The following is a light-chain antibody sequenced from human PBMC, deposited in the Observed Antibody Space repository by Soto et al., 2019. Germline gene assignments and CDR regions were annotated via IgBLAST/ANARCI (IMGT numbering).Light chain of an antibody. CDR2: WAS. Sequence: DIVMTQSPDSLAVSLGERATINCKSSQSILYNSNNKNYLAWYQQKSGQPPKLLFYWASTRESGVPDRFGGSGSGTDFTLTISSLQAEDVAVYYCLQYYNSPYTFGQGTKLVMK. V-gene: IGKV4-1*01. CDR3: LQYYNSPYT. J-gene: IGKJ2*01. CDR1: QSILYNSNNKNY.